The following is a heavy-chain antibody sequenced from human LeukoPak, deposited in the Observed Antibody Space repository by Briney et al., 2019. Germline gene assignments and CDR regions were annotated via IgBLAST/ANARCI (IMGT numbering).Heavy chain of an antibody. Sequence: GGSLRLSCTASGFTFSDYAMSWVRQAPGKGLEWVSGISGGGGSIRYADSVKGRFIISRDNSKNTLYLQMNSLRAEGTAVYYCAKGGDGYNYYFDYWGQETLVTVSS. CDR1: GFTFSDYA. D-gene: IGHD5-24*01. J-gene: IGHJ4*02. CDR2: ISGGGGSI. V-gene: IGHV3-23*01. CDR3: AKGGDGYNYYFDY.